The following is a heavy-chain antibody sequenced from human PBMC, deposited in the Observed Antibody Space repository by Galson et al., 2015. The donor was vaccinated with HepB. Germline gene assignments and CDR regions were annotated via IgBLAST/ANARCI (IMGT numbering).Heavy chain of an antibody. D-gene: IGHD1-1*01. V-gene: IGHV3-23*01. CDR1: GLTISDYG. Sequence: SLRLSCAAAGLTISDYGIDWVRQPPGKGLEWVSGIGSSGRTYYTDSVKGRFTISSDNSKNTVFLQMNSLRAEDTAEYFCAVNMKRGTSDYWGQGTRVTVSS. CDR3: AVNMKRGTSDY. J-gene: IGHJ4*02. CDR2: IGSSGRT.